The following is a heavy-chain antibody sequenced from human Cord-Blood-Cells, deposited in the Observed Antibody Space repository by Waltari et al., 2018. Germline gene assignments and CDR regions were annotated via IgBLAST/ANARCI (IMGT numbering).Heavy chain of an antibody. CDR3: ARGLHYYDSSGYYYFDY. Sequence: QVQLQQWGAGLLKPSETLSLTCAVYGGSFSGYYWSWIRQPPGKGLEWIGEIKHSGSTNYNPSLKSRVTISVDTAKNQFSLKLSSVTAADTAVYYCARGLHYYDSSGYYYFDYWGQGTLVTVSS. J-gene: IGHJ4*02. D-gene: IGHD3-22*01. CDR2: IKHSGST. CDR1: GGSFSGYY. V-gene: IGHV4-34*01.